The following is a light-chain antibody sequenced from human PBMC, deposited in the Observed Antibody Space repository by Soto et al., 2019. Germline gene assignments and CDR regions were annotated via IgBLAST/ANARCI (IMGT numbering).Light chain of an antibody. Sequence: IVMTQSPATLSVSPGERATLSCRASQSVSSNLAWYQQKPGRAPRLLIYGASTRATGIPARFSGSGSGTEFTLTISSLQSEDFAVYYWQQYNNWPVLTFGGGTKVEIK. CDR3: QQYNNWPVLT. J-gene: IGKJ4*01. CDR1: QSVSSN. V-gene: IGKV3-15*01. CDR2: GAS.